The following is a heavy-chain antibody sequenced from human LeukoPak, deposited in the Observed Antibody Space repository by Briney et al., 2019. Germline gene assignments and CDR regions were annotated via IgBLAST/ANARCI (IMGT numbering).Heavy chain of an antibody. V-gene: IGHV4-34*01. Sequence: PSETLSLTCAVYGGSFSGYYWSWIRQPPGKGLEWIGEINHSGSTNYNPSLKSRVTISVDTSKNQFSLKLSSVTAADTAVYYCARGRFDSSGYYFGSIYYFDYWGQGTLVTVSS. CDR2: INHSGST. CDR3: ARGRFDSSGYYFGSIYYFDY. D-gene: IGHD3-22*01. CDR1: GGSFSGYY. J-gene: IGHJ4*02.